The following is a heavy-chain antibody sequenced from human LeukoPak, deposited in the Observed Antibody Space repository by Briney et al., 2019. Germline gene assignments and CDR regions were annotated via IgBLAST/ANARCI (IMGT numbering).Heavy chain of an antibody. D-gene: IGHD3-16*01. Sequence: GGSLRLSCAASGFRFSNYEMGWVRQAPGKGLEWVSYISIGGDTRHYADSVKGRFTISRDNAKNSVYLQMNSLRAEDTAVYFCASLWELTMAWGQGTLVTVSS. V-gene: IGHV3-48*03. J-gene: IGHJ5*02. CDR1: GFRFSNYE. CDR3: ASLWELTMA. CDR2: ISIGGDTR.